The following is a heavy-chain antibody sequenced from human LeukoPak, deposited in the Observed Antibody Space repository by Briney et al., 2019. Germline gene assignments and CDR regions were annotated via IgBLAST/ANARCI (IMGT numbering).Heavy chain of an antibody. CDR1: GFTFSSYG. CDR3: ARDSGTYYYYGMDV. Sequence: GGSLRLSCAASGFTFSSYGMHWVRQAPGKGLGWVAVIWYDGSNKYYADSVKGRFTISRDNSKNTLYLQMNSLRAEDTAVYYRARDSGTYYYYGMDVWGQGTTVTVSS. V-gene: IGHV3-33*01. J-gene: IGHJ6*02. CDR2: IWYDGSNK. D-gene: IGHD3-10*01.